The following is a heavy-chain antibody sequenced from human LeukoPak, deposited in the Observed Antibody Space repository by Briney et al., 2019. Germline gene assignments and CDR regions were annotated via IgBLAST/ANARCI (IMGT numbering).Heavy chain of an antibody. V-gene: IGHV1-2*02. CDR2: INPNSGGT. J-gene: IGHJ3*02. D-gene: IGHD2-15*01. Sequence: ASVKVSCKASGYTFTGYYMHWVRQAPGQGLEWMGWINPNSGGTNYAQKFQGGVTMTRDTSISTAYMELSRLRSDDTAVYYCAREGATSRYCSGGSCYHDAFDIWGQGTMVTVSS. CDR1: GYTFTGYY. CDR3: AREGATSRYCSGGSCYHDAFDI.